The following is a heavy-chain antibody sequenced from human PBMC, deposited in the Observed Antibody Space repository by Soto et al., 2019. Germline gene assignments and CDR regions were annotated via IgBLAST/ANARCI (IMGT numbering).Heavy chain of an antibody. CDR3: ARWVSRPGYYSYGMDV. Sequence: ASVKVSCKASGYTFTSYGISWVRQAPGQGLEWMGWISAYNGNTNYAQKLQGRVTMTTDTSTSTAYMELRSLRSDDTAVYYCARWVSRPGYYSYGMDVWGQGTTVTVSS. D-gene: IGHD1-26*01. V-gene: IGHV1-18*04. CDR2: ISAYNGNT. J-gene: IGHJ6*02. CDR1: GYTFTSYG.